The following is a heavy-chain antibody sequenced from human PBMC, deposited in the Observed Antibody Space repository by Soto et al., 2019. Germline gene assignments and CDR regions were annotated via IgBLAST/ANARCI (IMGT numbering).Heavy chain of an antibody. V-gene: IGHV3-7*01. D-gene: IGHD1-26*01. CDR3: ARDIPIGACYLDY. CDR2: ISEDGSDK. Sequence: EVKLVESGGGLVQPGGYLRLSCATSGFTFSNYWMTWVRQAPGRGLEWVANISEDGSDKGYVDSVKGRFTIFRDNTGNSLMLQMNNLRAEDTAVYYCARDIPIGACYLDYWGQGTLVTVSS. CDR1: GFTFSNYW. J-gene: IGHJ4*02.